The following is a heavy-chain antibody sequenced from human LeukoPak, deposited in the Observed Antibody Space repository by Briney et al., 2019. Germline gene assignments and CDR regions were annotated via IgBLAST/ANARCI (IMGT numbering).Heavy chain of an antibody. CDR3: AKDITRITMVRELYGMDV. J-gene: IGHJ6*02. Sequence: GRSLRLSCAASGFTFDDYAMHWVRQAPGKGLEWVSGISWNSGSIGYADSVKGRFTISRDNAKNSLYLQMNRLRAEDTALYYCAKDITRITMVRELYGMDVWGQGTTVTVSS. D-gene: IGHD3-10*01. CDR2: ISWNSGSI. V-gene: IGHV3-9*01. CDR1: GFTFDDYA.